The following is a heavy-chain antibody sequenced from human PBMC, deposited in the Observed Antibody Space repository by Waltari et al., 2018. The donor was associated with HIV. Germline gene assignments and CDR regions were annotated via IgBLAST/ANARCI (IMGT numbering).Heavy chain of an antibody. CDR2: ISSSGSTI. V-gene: IGHV3-48*03. J-gene: IGHJ4*02. CDR1: GFTFSSYE. CDR3: ATLWFGDLAPFDY. Sequence: EVQLVESGGGLVQPGGSLRLSCAASGFTFSSYEMNWVRQAPGKGLEWVSYISSSGSTIYYADSVKGRFTISRDNAKNSLYLQMNSLRAEDTAVYYCATLWFGDLAPFDYWGQGTLVTVSS. D-gene: IGHD3-10*01.